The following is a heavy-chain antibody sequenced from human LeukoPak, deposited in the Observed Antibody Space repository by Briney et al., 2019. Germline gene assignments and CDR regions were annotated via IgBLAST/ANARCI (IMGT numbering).Heavy chain of an antibody. CDR3: ELMTNDFWSVPFDY. CDR1: GGSFSGYY. Sequence: PSETLSLTCAVYGGSFSGYYWSWIRQPPGKGLEWIGEINHSGSTNYNPSLKSRVTISVDTSKNQFSLKLSSVTAADTAVYYCELMTNDFWSVPFDYWGQGTLVTVSS. CDR2: INHSGST. J-gene: IGHJ4*02. D-gene: IGHD3-3*01. V-gene: IGHV4-34*01.